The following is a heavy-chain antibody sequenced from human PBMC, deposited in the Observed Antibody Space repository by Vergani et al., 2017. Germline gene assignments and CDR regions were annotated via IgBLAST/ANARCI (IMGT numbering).Heavy chain of an antibody. CDR1: GGSFSGYY. V-gene: IGHV4-34*01. J-gene: IGHJ5*02. Sequence: QVQLQQWGAGLLKPSETLSLTCAVYGGSFSGYYWSWIRQPPGKGLEWIGEINHSGSTNYNPSLKSRVNISVDTSKNQFALKLSSVTAADTAVYYCARDGRYYYDSSGYSSNWFDPWGQGTLVTVSS. CDR3: ARDGRYYYDSSGYSSNWFDP. CDR2: INHSGST. D-gene: IGHD3-22*01.